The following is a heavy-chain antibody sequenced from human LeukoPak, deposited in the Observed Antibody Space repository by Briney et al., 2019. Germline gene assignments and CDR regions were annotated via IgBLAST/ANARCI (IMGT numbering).Heavy chain of an antibody. CDR1: GGSFSGYY. D-gene: IGHD2-2*01. J-gene: IGHJ3*02. Sequence: SETLSLTCAVYGGSFSGYYWSWIRQPAGKGLEWIGRIYTSGGTNYNPSLKSRVTMSVDTSKNQFSLKLSSVTAADTAVYYCARAGLDYCSSTSCYDAFDIWGQGTMVTVSS. CDR2: IYTSGGT. V-gene: IGHV4-59*10. CDR3: ARAGLDYCSSTSCYDAFDI.